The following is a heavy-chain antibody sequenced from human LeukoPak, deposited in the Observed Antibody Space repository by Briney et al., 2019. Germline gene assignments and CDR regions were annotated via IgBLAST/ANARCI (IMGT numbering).Heavy chain of an antibody. CDR3: ARDGKQQLGFDY. V-gene: IGHV1-18*01. CDR1: GYTFTSYG. D-gene: IGHD6-13*01. J-gene: IGHJ4*02. CDR2: ISAYNGKT. Sequence: ASVNVSCKASGYTFTSYGISWVRQASGQGLEWMGWISAYNGKTNHAQNFQGRVTMTTDTSTSTAYMELRSLRSDDTAVYYCARDGKQQLGFDYWGQGTLVTVSS.